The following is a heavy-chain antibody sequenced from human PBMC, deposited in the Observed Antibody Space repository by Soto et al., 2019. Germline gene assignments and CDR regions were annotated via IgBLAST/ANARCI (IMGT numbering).Heavy chain of an antibody. J-gene: IGHJ4*02. V-gene: IGHV3-30*18. CDR1: GFTFSDYA. CDR2: VSHDGRNT. Sequence: VQLVESGGGVVQPGRSLRLSCAASGFTFSDYAMHWVRQAPGKGLEWVAVVSHDGRNTHYADSVKGRFTISRDSSKNTGSLEMTSLGGEDKAVYYVAKGGRQWLVRSDFNYWGQGALVTVSS. CDR3: AKGGRQWLVRSDFNY. D-gene: IGHD6-19*01.